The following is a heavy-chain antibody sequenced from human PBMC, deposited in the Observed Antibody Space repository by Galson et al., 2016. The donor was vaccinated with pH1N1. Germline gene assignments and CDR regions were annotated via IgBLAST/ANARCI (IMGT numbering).Heavy chain of an antibody. CDR3: VRAIGGDASY. D-gene: IGHD5-24*01. V-gene: IGHV3-7*01. J-gene: IGHJ4*02. CDR2: IKQDESEI. Sequence: LRLSCAASGFSFSDYWISWVRQAPGKGLEWVANIKQDESEIYYVDSVKGRCTISRDNAKNSVSLQMNSLRVEDTGVYYCVRAIGGDASYWGQGTLVTVSS. CDR1: GFSFSDYW.